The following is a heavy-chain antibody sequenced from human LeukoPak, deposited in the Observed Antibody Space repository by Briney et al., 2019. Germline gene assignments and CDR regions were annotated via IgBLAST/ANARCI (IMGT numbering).Heavy chain of an antibody. CDR3: ARDNERYSYGYYYYYMDV. Sequence: ASVKVSCKASGYTFTGYYMHWVRQAPGQGLEWMGRINPNSGGTNYAQKFQGRVTMTMDTSISTAYMELSRLRSDDTAVYYCARDNERYSYGYYYYYMDVWGKGTTVTVSS. CDR1: GYTFTGYY. V-gene: IGHV1-2*06. D-gene: IGHD5-18*01. J-gene: IGHJ6*03. CDR2: INPNSGGT.